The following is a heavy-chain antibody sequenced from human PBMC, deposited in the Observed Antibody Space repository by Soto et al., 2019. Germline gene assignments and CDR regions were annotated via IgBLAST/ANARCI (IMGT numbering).Heavy chain of an antibody. CDR2: IIPMFGTA. CDR1: GGTFSRYA. D-gene: IGHD3-22*01. J-gene: IGHJ4*02. CDR3: ARQFDYESSGYYYPY. V-gene: IGHV1-69*01. Sequence: QVQLVQSGAEVKKPGSSVKVSCKASGGTFSRYAISWVRQAPGQGLEWMGGIIPMFGTANYAQKFQGRVKITAVESTSTAYMELSSLRSEDTAVYYCARQFDYESSGYYYPYWGQGTLVTVSS.